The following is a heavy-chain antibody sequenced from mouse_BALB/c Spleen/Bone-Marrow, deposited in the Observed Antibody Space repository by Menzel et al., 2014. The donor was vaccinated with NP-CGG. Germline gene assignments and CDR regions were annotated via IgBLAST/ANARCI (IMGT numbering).Heavy chain of an antibody. V-gene: IGHV14-3*02. CDR1: GFNIKDTY. CDR2: IDTANGNT. D-gene: IGHD2-1*01. Sequence: EVMLVESGAELMKPGASVKLSCTASGFNIKDTYMHWVKQRPEQGLEWIGRIDTANGNTKYDPKFQGKATITADTSSNTAYLQLSSLTSEDTAVYYCARYGNGLMDYWGQGTSVTVSS. CDR3: ARYGNGLMDY. J-gene: IGHJ4*01.